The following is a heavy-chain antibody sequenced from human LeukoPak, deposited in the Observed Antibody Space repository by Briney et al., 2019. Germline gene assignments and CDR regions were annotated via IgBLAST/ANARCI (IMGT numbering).Heavy chain of an antibody. Sequence: SGTLSLTCAVYGGSFSGYYWSWIRQPPGKGLEWIGEINHSGSTNYNPSLKSRVTISEDTSKNQFSLKLSSVTAADTAVYYCARITISKSSTNYRGNWFDPWGQGTLVTVSS. CDR1: GGSFSGYY. CDR3: ARITISKSSTNYRGNWFDP. J-gene: IGHJ5*02. V-gene: IGHV4-34*01. CDR2: INHSGST. D-gene: IGHD2-2*01.